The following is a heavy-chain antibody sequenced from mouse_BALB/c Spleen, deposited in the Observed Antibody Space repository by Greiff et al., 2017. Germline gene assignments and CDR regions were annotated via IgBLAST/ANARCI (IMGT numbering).Heavy chain of an antibody. CDR2: IDPSDSET. Sequence: QVQLKQSGPQLVRPGASVKISCKASGYSFTSYWMHWVKQRPGQGLEWIGMIDPSDSETRLNQKFKDKATLTVDKSSSTAYMQLSSPTSEDSAVYYCARVGVGGYGSSPFDYWGQGTTLTVSS. D-gene: IGHD1-1*01. J-gene: IGHJ2*01. V-gene: IGHV1S126*01. CDR1: GYSFTSYW. CDR3: ARVGVGGYGSSPFDY.